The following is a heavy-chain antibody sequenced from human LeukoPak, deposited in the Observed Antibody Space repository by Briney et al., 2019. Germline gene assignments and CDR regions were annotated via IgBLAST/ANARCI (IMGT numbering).Heavy chain of an antibody. CDR3: AREWELLRKYLYH. CDR2: INPNSGGT. J-gene: IGHJ1*01. D-gene: IGHD1-26*01. V-gene: IGHV1-2*02. CDR1: GYTFTGYY. Sequence: ASVKVSCKASGYTFTGYYLHWVRQAPRQGLDCMGWINPNSGGTTYAQNFKGRVTMTWDTSISTAYMELSRLRSDDTAVYYCAREWELLRKYLYHWGQGTLVTVSS.